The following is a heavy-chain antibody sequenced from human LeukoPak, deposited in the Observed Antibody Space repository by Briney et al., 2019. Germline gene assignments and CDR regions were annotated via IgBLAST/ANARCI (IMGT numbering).Heavy chain of an antibody. CDR1: GASITSGDWY. J-gene: IGHJ3*02. CDR2: IHFSGAT. V-gene: IGHV4-30-4*08. D-gene: IGHD6-19*01. Sequence: SQTLSLTCTVSGASITSGDWYWSWIRQSPGKGLEWIGYIHFSGATFYNPSLNSRITISSDTSKSQFSLKLSSVTAADTAVYYCAREIAVAGSAFDIWGQGTMVTVSS. CDR3: AREIAVAGSAFDI.